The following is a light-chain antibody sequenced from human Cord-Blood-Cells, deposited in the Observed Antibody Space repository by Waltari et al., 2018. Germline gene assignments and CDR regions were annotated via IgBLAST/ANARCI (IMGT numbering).Light chain of an antibody. V-gene: IGLV2-14*01. J-gene: IGLJ3*02. Sequence: HSALTQPASVSGSPGQSITISCTGTSSDVGGYNYVSWYQQHPGKAPKLMIYDVSKRPSGVSNRFSGSKSGNTASLTISGPQAEDEADYYCSSYTSSSRVFGGGTKLTVL. CDR1: SSDVGGYNY. CDR3: SSYTSSSRV. CDR2: DVS.